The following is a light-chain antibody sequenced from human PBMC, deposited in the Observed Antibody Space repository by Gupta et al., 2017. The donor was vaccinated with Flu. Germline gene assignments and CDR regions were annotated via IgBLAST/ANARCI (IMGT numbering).Light chain of an antibody. CDR1: RSISRSS. J-gene: IGKJ3*01. CDR2: AAS. CDR3: QQEDSYIFT. Sequence: IVLTPPPPSPPLSPVESATLSCSPTRSISRSSLAWYQQKPGQAPKLLIYAASSGATGIPDRFSGSGSGTDFTLTISRLEPEDFAVYYCQQEDSYIFTFGHGTKVEIK. V-gene: IGKV3-20*01.